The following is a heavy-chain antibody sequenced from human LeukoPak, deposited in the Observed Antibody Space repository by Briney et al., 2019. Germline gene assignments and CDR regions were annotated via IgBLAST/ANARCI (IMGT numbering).Heavy chain of an antibody. Sequence: ASVKVSFKASGYTFSDYVIHWVRQASGQGLEGMGWINPKRGGTNYVQKLHGMVTRPMDPSINTVYMELSRLRSDDTAVYYCARSAAVVVVVVGAPYYFDYWGQGTLVTVCS. V-gene: IGHV1-2*02. CDR2: INPKRGGT. CDR1: GYTFSDYV. J-gene: IGHJ4*02. D-gene: IGHD2-15*01. CDR3: ARSAAVVVVVVGAPYYFDY.